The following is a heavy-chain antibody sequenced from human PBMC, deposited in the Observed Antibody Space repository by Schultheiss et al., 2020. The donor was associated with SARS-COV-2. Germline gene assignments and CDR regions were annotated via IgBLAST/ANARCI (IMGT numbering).Heavy chain of an antibody. D-gene: IGHD2-2*01. V-gene: IGHV1-18*01. J-gene: IGHJ6*03. Sequence: ASVKVSCKASGYTFTSYDINWVRQAPGQGLEWMGWISAYNGNTNYAQKLQGRVTMTTDTSTSTAYMELRSLRSDDTAVYYCARDRSYCSSTSCYDYHLHYYYYYMDVWGKGTTVTVSS. CDR1: GYTFTSYD. CDR2: ISAYNGNT. CDR3: ARDRSYCSSTSCYDYHLHYYYYYMDV.